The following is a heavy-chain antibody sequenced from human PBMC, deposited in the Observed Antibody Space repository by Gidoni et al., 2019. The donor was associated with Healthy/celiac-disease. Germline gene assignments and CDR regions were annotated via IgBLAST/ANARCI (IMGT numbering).Heavy chain of an antibody. CDR1: GGSFSVYY. CDR3: ARSPKYSSSWYGRNWFDP. V-gene: IGHV4-34*01. D-gene: IGHD6-13*01. Sequence: QVQLQQWGAGLLKPSETLSLTCAVYGGSFSVYYWSWIRQPPGKGLEWIGEINHSGSTNYNPYLKSRVTRSVDKSKNQFVLKLSSVTDAETAVYYCARSPKYSSSWYGRNWFDPWGQGTLVTVSS. J-gene: IGHJ5*02. CDR2: INHSGST.